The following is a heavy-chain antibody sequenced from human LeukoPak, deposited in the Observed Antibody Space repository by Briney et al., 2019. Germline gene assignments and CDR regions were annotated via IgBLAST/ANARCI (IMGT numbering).Heavy chain of an antibody. V-gene: IGHV3-21*01. CDR2: ISSRSGYT. CDR3: AGDYGDYTSF. J-gene: IGHJ4*02. CDR1: GFTFSSYN. D-gene: IGHD4-17*01. Sequence: PGGSLRLSCAASGFTFSSYNMNWVRQAPGKGLEWVSSISSRSGYTYYADSVKGRFTISRDNAKNSLYLRMSSLRAEDTALYYCAGDYGDYTSFWGQGTLVTVSS.